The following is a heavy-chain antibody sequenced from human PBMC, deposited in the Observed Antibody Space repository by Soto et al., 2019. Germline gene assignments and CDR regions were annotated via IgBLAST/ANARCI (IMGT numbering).Heavy chain of an antibody. CDR2: TYYRSKWYN. D-gene: IGHD6-6*01. Sequence: SLSLTCAIAGDSVSSNSAAWNWVRQSPSRGLEWLGRTYYRSKWYNDYAVSVKSRITINPDTSKNQFSLQLNSVTPEDTAVYYCARDSIAASRHYYAGMDVWGQGITVTVS. J-gene: IGHJ6*02. CDR3: ARDSIAASRHYYAGMDV. CDR1: GDSVSSNSAA. V-gene: IGHV6-1*01.